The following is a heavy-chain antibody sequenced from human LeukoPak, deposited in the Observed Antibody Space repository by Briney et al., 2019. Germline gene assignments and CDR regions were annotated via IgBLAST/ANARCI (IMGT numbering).Heavy chain of an antibody. V-gene: IGHV3-33*08. CDR2: IWYDGSNE. Sequence: PGGSLRLSCAASEFTFSSYEMNWVRQAPGKGLEWVAVIWYDGSNEYYADSVKGRFTISRDNSQNRLYLQMNSLRAEDTAVYYCARDVGIRLWFRDYYGLDVWGQGTAVTVSS. CDR1: EFTFSSYE. J-gene: IGHJ6*02. CDR3: ARDVGIRLWFRDYYGLDV. D-gene: IGHD5-18*01.